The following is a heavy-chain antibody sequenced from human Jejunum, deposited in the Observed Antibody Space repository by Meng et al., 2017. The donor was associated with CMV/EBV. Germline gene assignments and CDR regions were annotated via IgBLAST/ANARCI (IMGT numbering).Heavy chain of an antibody. Sequence: LKISGAASGFTFSSHSMSWVRQAPGKGLEWVSAITGSGGSTYYADSVKGRFTISRDNSRNTLYLQMNSLRAEDTAVYYCAKLSDVWGQGTTVTVSS. CDR2: ITGSGGST. V-gene: IGHV3-23*01. CDR1: GFTFSSHS. D-gene: IGHD5/OR15-5a*01. CDR3: AKLSDV. J-gene: IGHJ6*02.